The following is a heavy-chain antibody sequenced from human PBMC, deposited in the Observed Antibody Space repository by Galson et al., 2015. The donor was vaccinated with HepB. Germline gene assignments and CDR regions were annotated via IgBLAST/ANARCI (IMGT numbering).Heavy chain of an antibody. CDR2: INPSGGST. CDR1: GYTFTSYY. V-gene: IGHV1-46*04. Sequence: SVKVSCKASGYTFTSYYMHWVRQAPGQGLEWMGIINPSGGSTSYAQKLQGRVTMTRDTSTSTVYMELSSLRSEDTAVYYCAREIRSYLEPINAFDIWGQGTMVTVSS. CDR3: AREIRSYLEPINAFDI. J-gene: IGHJ3*02. D-gene: IGHD3-10*01.